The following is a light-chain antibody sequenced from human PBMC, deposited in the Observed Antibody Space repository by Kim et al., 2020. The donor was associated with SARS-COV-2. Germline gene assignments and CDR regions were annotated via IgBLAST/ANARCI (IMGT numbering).Light chain of an antibody. CDR3: QQYGSSPQA. J-gene: IGKJ4*01. V-gene: IGKV3-20*01. Sequence: EIVLTQSPGTLSLSPGERATLSCRASQSVSSSYLAWYQQKPGQAPRLLIYGASSRATGIPDRFSGSGSGTDFTLTISRLEPEDFAVYYCQQYGSSPQAFGGGTNVDIK. CDR1: QSVSSSY. CDR2: GAS.